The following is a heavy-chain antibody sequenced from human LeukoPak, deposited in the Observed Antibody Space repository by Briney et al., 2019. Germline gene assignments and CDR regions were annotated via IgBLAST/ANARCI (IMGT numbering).Heavy chain of an antibody. V-gene: IGHV4-59*01. CDR2: IYYSGST. CDR1: GGSISSNY. D-gene: IGHD6-13*01. Sequence: SETLSLTCSVSGGSISSNYWSWIRQPPGKGLEWIGYIYYSGSTNYNPSLKTRVTISVYTSKNQFSLKLRSVTAADTAVYYCAREGYSSSWRKFDYWGQGTLVTVSS. CDR3: AREGYSSSWRKFDY. J-gene: IGHJ4*02.